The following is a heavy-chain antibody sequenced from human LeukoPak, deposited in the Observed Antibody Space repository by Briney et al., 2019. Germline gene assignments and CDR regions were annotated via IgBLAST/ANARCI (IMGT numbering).Heavy chain of an antibody. CDR1: GYSISSGYY. J-gene: IGHJ5*02. D-gene: IGHD3-10*01. Sequence: PSETLSLTCAVSGYSISSGYYWGWIRPPPGKGLEWIGSIYHSGSTYYNPSLKSRVTISVDTSKNQFSLKLSSVTAADTAVYYCARAEGYYYGSGSLGWFDPWGQGTLVTVSS. CDR2: IYHSGST. CDR3: ARAEGYYYGSGSLGWFDP. V-gene: IGHV4-38-2*01.